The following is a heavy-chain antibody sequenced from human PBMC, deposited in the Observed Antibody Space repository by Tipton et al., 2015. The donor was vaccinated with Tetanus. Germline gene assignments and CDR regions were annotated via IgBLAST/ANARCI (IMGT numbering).Heavy chain of an antibody. CDR2: VYYSGDT. J-gene: IGHJ5*02. CDR3: ASDQGGGRVVRLNWFDP. V-gene: IGHV4-31*03. Sequence: GLVKPSQTLSLTCTVSGGSISSGGFFWNWLRQSPGKGLEWIGYVYYSGDTYFNPSFKSRVTISVDTSKNQFSLDLYSLTAADTAVYYCASDQGGGRVVRLNWFDPWGQGTLVTVSS. CDR1: GGSISSGGFF. D-gene: IGHD6-6*01.